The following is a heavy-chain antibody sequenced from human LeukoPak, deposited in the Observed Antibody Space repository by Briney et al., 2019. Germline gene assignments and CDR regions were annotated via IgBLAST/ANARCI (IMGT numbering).Heavy chain of an antibody. J-gene: IGHJ5*02. CDR3: ARDPYCSSTSCERWFDP. D-gene: IGHD2-2*01. CDR2: INHSGST. V-gene: IGHV4-34*01. CDR1: GGSFSGYY. Sequence: SETLSLTCAVYGGSFSGYYWSWIRQPPGKGLEWIGEINHSGSTNYNPSLKSRVPISVDTSKNQFSLKLSSVTAADTAVYYCARDPYCSSTSCERWFDPWGQGTLVTVSS.